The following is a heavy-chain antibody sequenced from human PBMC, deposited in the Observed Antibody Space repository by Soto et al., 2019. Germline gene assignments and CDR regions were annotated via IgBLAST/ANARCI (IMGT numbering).Heavy chain of an antibody. CDR1: GGTFSIYA. J-gene: IGHJ3*02. CDR2: IIPIFGTA. Sequence: SVKVSCKASGGTFSIYAISGVVRSPLRWREGMGGIIPIFGTANYAQKFQGRVTITADESTSTAYMELSSLRSEDTAVYYCARAPRNYYDSSGYGSGYAFDIWGQGTMVTVSS. D-gene: IGHD3-22*01. V-gene: IGHV1-69*13. CDR3: ARAPRNYYDSSGYGSGYAFDI.